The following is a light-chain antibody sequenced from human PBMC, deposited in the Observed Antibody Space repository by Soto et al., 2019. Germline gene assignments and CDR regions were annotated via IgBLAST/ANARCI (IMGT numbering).Light chain of an antibody. CDR3: QQYNGSPFT. J-gene: IGKJ3*01. V-gene: IGKV3-20*01. CDR2: GAA. Sequence: EIVLTQSPGTLSLSPGERATLSCRANQSISHYLAWYQQKPGQSPRLLIYGAASRAIGIPDRFNGSGSETTFTLTISRPQPEDFALYYCQQYNGSPFTFGPGTKVDIK. CDR1: QSISHY.